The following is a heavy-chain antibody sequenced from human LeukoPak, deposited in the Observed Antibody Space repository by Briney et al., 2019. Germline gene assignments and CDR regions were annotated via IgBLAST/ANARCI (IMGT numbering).Heavy chain of an antibody. D-gene: IGHD4-17*01. J-gene: IGHJ2*01. Sequence: PSETLSLTCTVSGGSITSYSWSWIRQPPGKGLEWIGYIYYSGSTNYNPSLKSRVTISVDTSKTQFSLKLSSVTAADTAVYYCARDRTGDADWYFDLWDRGTLVTVSS. CDR3: ARDRTGDADWYFDL. CDR2: IYYSGST. V-gene: IGHV4-59*01. CDR1: GGSITSYS.